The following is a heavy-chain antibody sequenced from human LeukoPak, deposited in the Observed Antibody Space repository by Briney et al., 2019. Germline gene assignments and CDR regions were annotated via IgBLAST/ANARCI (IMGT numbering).Heavy chain of an antibody. CDR2: ITSDGTRT. V-gene: IGHV3-74*03. J-gene: IGHJ5*02. D-gene: IGHD2-15*01. CDR1: GFTFSTYW. Sequence: PGGSLRLSCAASGFTFSTYWMDWVRQAPEKGLFWVARITSDGTRTMYADSVKGRFTISRDNAQNTLYLQMNNLRAEDTAVYYCVRYGRPWGQGTLVTVPS. CDR3: VRYGRP.